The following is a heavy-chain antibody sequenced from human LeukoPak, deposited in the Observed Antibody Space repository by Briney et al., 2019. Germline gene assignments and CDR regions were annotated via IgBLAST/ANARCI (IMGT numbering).Heavy chain of an antibody. CDR3: AKGEGDTSGYYHDTFDI. CDR1: GFTFSRYA. Sequence: GGSMRLSCAASGFTFSRYAMSWVRQAPGKGLEWVSGISGSGGSTYYEDSVKGRFTISRDNSKNTLYLQMNSLRAEDTAAYYCAKGEGDTSGYYHDTFDIWGQGTVVTVSS. CDR2: ISGSGGST. D-gene: IGHD3-22*01. V-gene: IGHV3-23*01. J-gene: IGHJ3*02.